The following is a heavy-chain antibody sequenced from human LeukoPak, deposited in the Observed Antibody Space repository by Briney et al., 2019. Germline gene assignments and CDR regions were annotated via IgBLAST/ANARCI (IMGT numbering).Heavy chain of an antibody. J-gene: IGHJ4*02. D-gene: IGHD3-22*01. CDR3: AREGDYYDSSGPSLDY. CDR1: GFNSYW. CDR2: ILYDGSNK. Sequence: PGGSLRLSCAASGFNSYWMSWVRQAPGKGLEWVALILYDGSNKYYAESVKGRFSISRDNSKDTLYLQMNSLRAEDTAVYYCAREGDYYDSSGPSLDYWGQGTLVTVSS. V-gene: IGHV3-30*03.